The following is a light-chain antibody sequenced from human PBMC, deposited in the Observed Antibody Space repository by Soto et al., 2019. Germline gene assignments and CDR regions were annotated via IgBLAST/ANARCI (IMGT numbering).Light chain of an antibody. CDR2: DVS. CDR1: SSDVGGYNY. V-gene: IGLV2-11*01. J-gene: IGLJ1*01. CDR3: CSYAGSYTYV. Sequence: ALTQPRSVSGSPGQSVTISCTGTSSDVGGYNYVSWYQQHPGKAPKLMIYDVSKRPSGVPDRFSDSKSGNTASLTISGLQAEDEADYYCCSYAGSYTYVFGAGTKLTVL.